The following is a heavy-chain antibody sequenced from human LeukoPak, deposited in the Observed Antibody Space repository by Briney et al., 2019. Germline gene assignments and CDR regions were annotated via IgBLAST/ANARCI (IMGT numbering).Heavy chain of an antibody. J-gene: IGHJ4*02. D-gene: IGHD4-23*01. Sequence: PSETLSLTCSVSGGSISSFYWSWIRQPPGKGLEWIGYIYYTGSTKYNPSLKSRLTISVDTSKNQFSLKLSSATAADTAVYYCARDYGGKFDYWGQGTLVTVSS. CDR1: GGSISSFY. V-gene: IGHV4-59*01. CDR2: IYYTGST. CDR3: ARDYGGKFDY.